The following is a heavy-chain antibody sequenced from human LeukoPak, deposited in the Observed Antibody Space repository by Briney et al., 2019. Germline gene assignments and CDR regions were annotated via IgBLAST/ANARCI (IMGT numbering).Heavy chain of an antibody. J-gene: IGHJ6*02. CDR3: TRHSDTYCSRANCYVDNFYGLDV. Sequence: GGSLRLSCAASGFTFSSYAMSWVRQAPGKGLEWVSAISGSGGSTYYADSVKGRFTISRDNSKNTLYLQMNSLKTEDTAVYYCTRHSDTYCSRANCYVDNFYGLDVWGQGTGVTVSS. CDR2: ISGSGGST. V-gene: IGHV3-23*01. D-gene: IGHD2-2*01. CDR1: GFTFSSYA.